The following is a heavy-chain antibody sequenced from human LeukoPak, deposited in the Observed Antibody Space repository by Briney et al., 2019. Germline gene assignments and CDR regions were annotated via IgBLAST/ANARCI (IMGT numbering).Heavy chain of an antibody. CDR3: ARGRWLLNAFDI. D-gene: IGHD2-21*02. Sequence: SETLSLTCTVSGGSISSYYWSWIRQPAGKGLEWIGRIYTSGSTNYNPPLKSRVTMSVDTSKNQFSLKLSSVTAADTAVYYCARGRWLLNAFDIWGQGTMVTVSS. CDR1: GGSISSYY. CDR2: IYTSGST. J-gene: IGHJ3*02. V-gene: IGHV4-4*07.